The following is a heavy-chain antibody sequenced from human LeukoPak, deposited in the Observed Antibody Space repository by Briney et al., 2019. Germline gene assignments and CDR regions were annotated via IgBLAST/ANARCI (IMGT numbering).Heavy chain of an antibody. CDR3: ARHEYDTLTGLFVRQAGWYFDL. D-gene: IGHD3-9*01. CDR2: IYYSGST. Sequence: SETLSLTCTVSGGSISSYYWSWIRQPPGKGLEWIGYIYYSGSTNYNPSLKSRVTISVDTSKNQFSLKLSSVTAADTAVYYCARHEYDTLTGLFVRQAGWYFDLWGRATLVTDSS. V-gene: IGHV4-59*08. CDR1: GGSISSYY. J-gene: IGHJ2*01.